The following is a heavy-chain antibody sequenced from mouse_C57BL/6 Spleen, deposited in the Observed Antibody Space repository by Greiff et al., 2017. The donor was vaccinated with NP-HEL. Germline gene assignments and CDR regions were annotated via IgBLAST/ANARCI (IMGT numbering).Heavy chain of an antibody. J-gene: IGHJ2*01. CDR2: IDPSDSYT. D-gene: IGHD2-4*01. CDR3: ARGGLYDYDAMDY. CDR1: GYTFTSYW. Sequence: VQLQQPGAELVMPGASVKLSCKASGYTFTSYWMHWVKQRPGQGLEWIGEIDPSDSYTNYNQKFKGKSTLTVDKSSSTAYMQLSSLTSEDSAVYYCARGGLYDYDAMDYWGQGTTLTVSS. V-gene: IGHV1-69*01.